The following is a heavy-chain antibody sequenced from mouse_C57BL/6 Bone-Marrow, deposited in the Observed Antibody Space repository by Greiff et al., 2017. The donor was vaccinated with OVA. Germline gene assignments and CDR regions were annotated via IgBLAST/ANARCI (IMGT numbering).Heavy chain of an antibody. D-gene: IGHD1-1*01. CDR1: GFTFTDYY. CDR3: ARYIYYYGSFDD. V-gene: IGHV7-3*01. CDR2: IRNKANGYTT. Sequence: EVKLVESGGGLVQPGGSLSLSCAASGFTFTDYYMSWVRQPPGKALEWLGFIRNKANGYTTEYSATVKGRFTISRNNSQSILDLQMNALRAEDSATYYFARYIYYYGSFDDWGQGTTLTVSS. J-gene: IGHJ2*01.